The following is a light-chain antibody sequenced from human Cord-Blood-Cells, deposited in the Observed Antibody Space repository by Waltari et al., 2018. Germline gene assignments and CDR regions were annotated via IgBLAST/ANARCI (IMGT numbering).Light chain of an antibody. Sequence: QSALTQPASVSVSPGQSITIPCTGTSSDVGGSNYVSWYQQHPGNAPKLMIYDVSKRPSGVSNRFAGSKSRNTASLPISGLQAEDEAGYYCSSYTSSSRVFGGGTKLTVL. CDR1: SSDVGGSNY. J-gene: IGLJ3*02. CDR2: DVS. V-gene: IGLV2-14*01. CDR3: SSYTSSSRV.